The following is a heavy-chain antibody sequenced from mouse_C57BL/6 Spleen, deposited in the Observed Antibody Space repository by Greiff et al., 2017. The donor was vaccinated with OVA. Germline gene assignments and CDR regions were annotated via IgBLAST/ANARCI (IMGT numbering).Heavy chain of an antibody. V-gene: IGHV3-6*01. CDR2: ISYDGSN. CDR3: ARDWLDY. J-gene: IGHJ2*01. Sequence: EVKLVESGPGLVKPSQSLSLTCSVTGYSITSGYYWNWIRQFPGNKLEWMGYISYDGSNNYNPSLKNRISITRDTSKNQFFLKLNSVTTEDTATYYCARDWLDYWGQGTTLTVSS. CDR1: GYSITSGYY.